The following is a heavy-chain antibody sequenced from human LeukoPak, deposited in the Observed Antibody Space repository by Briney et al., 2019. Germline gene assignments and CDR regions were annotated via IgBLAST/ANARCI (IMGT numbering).Heavy chain of an antibody. V-gene: IGHV3-7*01. CDR2: IKRDGSEK. CDR1: GFTFSSYW. J-gene: IGHJ4*02. CDR3: ARGGAPGYYFDY. Sequence: GGSLRLSCAASGFTFSSYWMSWVRQAPGKGLEWVANIKRDGSEKYYVDSVKGRFTISRDNAKNSPYLQMNSLRAEDTAVYYCARGGAPGYYFDYWGQGTLVTVSS. D-gene: IGHD3-10*01.